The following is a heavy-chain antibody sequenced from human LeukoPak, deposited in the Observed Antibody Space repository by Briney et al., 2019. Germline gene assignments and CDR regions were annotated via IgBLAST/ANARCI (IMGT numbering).Heavy chain of an antibody. Sequence: GGSLRLSCAASGFTFSSYGMHWVRQAPGKGLEWVAVISYDGSNKYYADSVKGRFTISRDNSKNTLYLQMNSLRAEDTAVYYCAKQDSSGWSIFDYWGQGTLVTVSS. J-gene: IGHJ4*02. CDR2: ISYDGSNK. D-gene: IGHD6-19*01. CDR3: AKQDSSGWSIFDY. V-gene: IGHV3-30*18. CDR1: GFTFSSYG.